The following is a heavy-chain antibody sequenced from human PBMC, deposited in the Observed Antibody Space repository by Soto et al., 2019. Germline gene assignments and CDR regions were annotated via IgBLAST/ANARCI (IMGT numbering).Heavy chain of an antibody. D-gene: IGHD5-12*01. V-gene: IGHV1-18*01. Sequence: QVQLVQSGAEVKKPGASVKVSCKASGYTFNSYAFSWVRQAPGQGLEWMGWISAYNGNTNYAQKLQGRVTMTTDTSTSTAYMELRSLRSDDTAVYYCAIDIVATIDKNWFDPWGQGTLVTVSS. CDR2: ISAYNGNT. J-gene: IGHJ5*02. CDR1: GYTFNSYA. CDR3: AIDIVATIDKNWFDP.